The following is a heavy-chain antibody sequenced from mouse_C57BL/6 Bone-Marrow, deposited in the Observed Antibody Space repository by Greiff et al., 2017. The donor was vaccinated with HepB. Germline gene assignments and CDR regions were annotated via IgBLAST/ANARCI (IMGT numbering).Heavy chain of an antibody. D-gene: IGHD1-1*01. CDR2: INPSTGGT. CDR3: ARITVVAPFDY. V-gene: IGHV1-42*01. Sequence: VQLQQSGPELVKPGASVKISCKASGYSFTGYYMNWVKQSPEKSLEWIGEINPSTGGTTYNQKFKAKATLTVDKSSSTAYMQLKSLTSEDSAVYYCARITVVAPFDYWGQGTTLTVSS. J-gene: IGHJ2*01. CDR1: GYSFTGYY.